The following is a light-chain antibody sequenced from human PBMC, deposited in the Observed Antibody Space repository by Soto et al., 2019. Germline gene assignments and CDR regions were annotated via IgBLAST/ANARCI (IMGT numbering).Light chain of an antibody. V-gene: IGKV3-15*01. CDR1: QTVARY. J-gene: IGKJ2*01. CDR2: GAS. CDR3: QQYSNWPPYT. Sequence: EIVMTQSPATLSVSPGERATLSCRASQTVARYLAWYQQKPGQAPRLLIHGASTRASGIPARFSGSGSGTEFTLTISSLQSEDFAVYYCQQYSNWPPYTFGQGTKLEIQ.